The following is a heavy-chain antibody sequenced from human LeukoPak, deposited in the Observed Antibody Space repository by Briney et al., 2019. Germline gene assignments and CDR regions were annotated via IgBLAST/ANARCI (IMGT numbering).Heavy chain of an antibody. CDR2: IYYSGST. Sequence: SETLSLTCTVSGASISSYYWSWIRQPPVKGLEWIGNIYYSGSTNYNPSLKSRVTISVDTSKNQFSLKLSSVTAADTAVYYCTRGSIAYYYMDVWGKGTTVTISS. CDR3: TRGSIAYYYMDV. V-gene: IGHV4-59*01. CDR1: GASISSYY. D-gene: IGHD3-22*01. J-gene: IGHJ6*03.